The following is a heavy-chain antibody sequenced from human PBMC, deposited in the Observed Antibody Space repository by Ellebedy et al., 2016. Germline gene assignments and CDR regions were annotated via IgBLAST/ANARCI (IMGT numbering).Heavy chain of an antibody. CDR3: REGHYSDV. V-gene: IGHV3-23*01. CDR2: ISGGGDAT. J-gene: IGHJ1*01. D-gene: IGHD2-15*01. Sequence: GGSLRLSXAPSGLTVSSFFMSWVRQAPGKRLEWVSTISGGGDATYFADSVKGRFTISRDNSRNILYLHMNSLRVDDTAKYYCREGHYSDVWGQGTLVTVSS. CDR1: GLTVSSFF.